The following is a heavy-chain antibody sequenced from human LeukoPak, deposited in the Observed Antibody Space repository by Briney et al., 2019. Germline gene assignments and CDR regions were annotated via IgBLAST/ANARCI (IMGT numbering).Heavy chain of an antibody. CDR1: GFTFSHYS. CDR2: ISGSSRDT. CDR3: ARDYNYATDV. V-gene: IGHV3-21*05. J-gene: IGHJ6*02. Sequence: PGGSLRLSCAASGFTFSHYSMNWVRQAPGKGLEWVSYISGSSRDTYYADSVKGRFTISRDDAKNSLCLQMSGLRDEDTAAYYCARDYNYATDVWGQGTTVTVPS.